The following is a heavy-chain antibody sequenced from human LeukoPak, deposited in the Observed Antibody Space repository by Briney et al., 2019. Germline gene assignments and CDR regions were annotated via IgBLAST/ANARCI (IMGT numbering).Heavy chain of an antibody. CDR1: GFSVTSGGFY. CDR3: ARHSGSGSLSRPFDP. CDR2: VYYTGST. J-gene: IGHJ5*02. D-gene: IGHD3-10*01. Sequence: KPLETLSLTCSVSGFSVTSGGFYWGWLRQPPGKGPEWIATVYYTGSTYYNPSLKSRVTTSIDTSKNQFSLRLTSATATDTAVYHCARHSGSGSLSRPFDPWGQGTLVTVSS. V-gene: IGHV4-39*01.